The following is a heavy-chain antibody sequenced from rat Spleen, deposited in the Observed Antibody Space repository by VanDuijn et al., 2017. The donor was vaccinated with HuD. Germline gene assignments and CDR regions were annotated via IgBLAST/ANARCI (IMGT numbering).Heavy chain of an antibody. V-gene: IGHV5-25*01. CDR3: ARRHYGYTDYFDY. CDR1: GFTFSNYY. Sequence: EVQLVESGGGLVQPGRSMKLSCVVSGFTFSNYYMAWVRQAPTKGLEWVASITTGGGNTYYRDSVKGRFTISRDIAKSTLSLQMDSLRSEDTATYYCARRHYGYTDYFDYWGQGVMVTVSS. D-gene: IGHD1-9*01. J-gene: IGHJ2*01. CDR2: ITTGGGNT.